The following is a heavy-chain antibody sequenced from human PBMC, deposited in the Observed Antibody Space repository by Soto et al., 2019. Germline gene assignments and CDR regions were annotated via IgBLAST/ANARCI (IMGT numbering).Heavy chain of an antibody. V-gene: IGHV6-1*01. CDR3: ARVPCSAGTCLGGRNF. D-gene: IGHD2-15*01. CDR1: GDSVSSNGAC. J-gene: IGHJ6*02. CDR2: LYYRSKWFH. Sequence: PSQTLSLTCVISGDSVSSNGACWNWIRQSPSRGLQWLGRLYYRSKWFHDYAASVESRMAINPDTSRNQFSLQLNYVTPEDTAGYSSARVPCSAGTCLGGRNFWGRGTTVAVAS.